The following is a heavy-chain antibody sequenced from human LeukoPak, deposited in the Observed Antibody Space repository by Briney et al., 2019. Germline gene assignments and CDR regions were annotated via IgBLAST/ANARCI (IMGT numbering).Heavy chain of an antibody. CDR1: GVSISSGGYS. J-gene: IGHJ4*02. D-gene: IGHD2-2*01. CDR3: ARGGCSSTSCPGYFDY. CDR2: IYHSGST. Sequence: PSETLSLTCAASGVSISSGGYSWSWIRQPPGKGLEWIGYIYHSGSTYYDPSLKSRVTISVDRSKNQFSLKLSSVTAADTAVYYCARGGCSSTSCPGYFDYWGQGTLVTVSS. V-gene: IGHV4-30-2*01.